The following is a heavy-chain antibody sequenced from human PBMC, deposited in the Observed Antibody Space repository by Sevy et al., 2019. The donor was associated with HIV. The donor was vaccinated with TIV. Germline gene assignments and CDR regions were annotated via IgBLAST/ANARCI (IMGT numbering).Heavy chain of an antibody. D-gene: IGHD6-19*01. V-gene: IGHV4-39*01. Sequence: SETLSLTCTVSGGSISSSSYYWGWIRQPPGKGLEWIGSIYYSGSTYYNPSLKSRVTISVDTSKNQFSLKLSSVTAADTAVYYCARRQVHAVAGTGNWFDPWGQRTLVTVSS. CDR1: GGSISSSSYY. J-gene: IGHJ5*02. CDR2: IYYSGST. CDR3: ARRQVHAVAGTGNWFDP.